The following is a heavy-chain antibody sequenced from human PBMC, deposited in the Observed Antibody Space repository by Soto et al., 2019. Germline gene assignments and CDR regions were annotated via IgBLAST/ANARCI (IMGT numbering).Heavy chain of an antibody. CDR3: ARSSGSYSKWFDP. D-gene: IGHD3-10*01. V-gene: IGHV1-2*04. Sequence: ASVKVSCKASGDSFTGYYIHWVRQAPGPGLEWMGWISLKSGSTNFAEKFRGWATVTRDTSTSTAYLELSSLTSNDTAVYYCARSSGSYSKWFDPWGQGTLVTVSS. CDR2: ISLKSGST. J-gene: IGHJ5*02. CDR1: GDSFTGYY.